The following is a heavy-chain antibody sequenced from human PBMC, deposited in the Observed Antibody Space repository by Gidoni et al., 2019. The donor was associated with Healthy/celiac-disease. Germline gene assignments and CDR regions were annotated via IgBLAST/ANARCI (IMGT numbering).Heavy chain of an antibody. CDR2: ISWNSGSI. V-gene: IGHV3-9*01. CDR1: GFPFDDYA. D-gene: IGHD3-22*01. J-gene: IGHJ4*02. CDR3: AKGGYYDILSGRYFDY. Sequence: EVQLVESGGGLVQPGRSLRLSCAASGFPFDDYAMHWVRQAPGKGLEWVSGISWNSGSIGYADSVKGRFTISRDNAKNSLYLQMNSLRAEDTALYYCAKGGYYDILSGRYFDYWGQGTLVTVSS.